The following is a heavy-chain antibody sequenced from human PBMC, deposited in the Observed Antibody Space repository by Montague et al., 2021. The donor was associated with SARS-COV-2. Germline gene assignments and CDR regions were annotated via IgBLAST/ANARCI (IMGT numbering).Heavy chain of an antibody. CDR1: DGSFSDYS. CDR3: ARGRQHINMVVVVVTGGGDYFDF. CDR2: INHRGST. V-gene: IGHV4-34*01. D-gene: IGHD3-22*01. J-gene: IGHJ4*02. Sequence: SETLSLTCAVYDGSFSDYSWSWIRQRPGEGLEWIGEINHRGSTTSNPSLKRRVTISVDTSKTQFSLKMTSVTAADPAVYYCARGRQHINMVVVVVTGGGDYFDFWGQGTLVAVSS.